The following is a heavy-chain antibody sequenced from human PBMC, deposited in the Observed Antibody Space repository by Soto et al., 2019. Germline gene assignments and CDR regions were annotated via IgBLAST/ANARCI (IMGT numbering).Heavy chain of an antibody. J-gene: IGHJ4*02. V-gene: IGHV3-48*03. CDR1: GFSFSSYE. D-gene: IGHD3-3*01. CDR3: ARGSLRNSYDFWRRYHGHLDY. Sequence: PGGSLRLSCAASGFSFSSYEMNWVRQAPGKGPEWISHISDSGSTIYYADSVKGRFTVSRDNSKKAVYLQMSSLRDEDTALYYCARGSLRNSYDFWRRYHGHLDYWGQGTLVTVSS. CDR2: ISDSGSTI.